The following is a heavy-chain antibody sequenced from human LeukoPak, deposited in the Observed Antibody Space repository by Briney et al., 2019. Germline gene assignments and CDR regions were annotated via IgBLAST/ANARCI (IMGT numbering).Heavy chain of an antibody. D-gene: IGHD3-22*01. J-gene: IGHJ5*02. V-gene: IGHV4-4*02. Sequence: PSETLSLTCAVSGGSISSSSSLCWTWARQPPGKGLEWIGEIYDSGATNYNPSLKSRVTMLLDKSKSQFSLKLNSVTAADTAVYYCARVTMIVVVNWFDPWGQGTLVTVSS. CDR2: IYDSGAT. CDR1: GGSISSSSSLC. CDR3: ARVTMIVVVNWFDP.